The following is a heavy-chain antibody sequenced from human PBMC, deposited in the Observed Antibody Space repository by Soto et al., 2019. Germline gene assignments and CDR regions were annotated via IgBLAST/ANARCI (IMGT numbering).Heavy chain of an antibody. D-gene: IGHD2-21*02. CDR1: GGSISSGGYY. V-gene: IGHV4-31*03. CDR2: IYYSGST. Sequence: QVQLQESGPGLVKPSQTLSLTCTVSGGSISSGGYYWSWIRQHPGKGLEWIGYIYYSGSTYYNPALKSRVTISVDTSKNQFSLKLSSVNAADTAVYYCATRCGDCYWSYFDDWGQGTLVTVSS. CDR3: ATRCGDCYWSYFDD. J-gene: IGHJ4*02.